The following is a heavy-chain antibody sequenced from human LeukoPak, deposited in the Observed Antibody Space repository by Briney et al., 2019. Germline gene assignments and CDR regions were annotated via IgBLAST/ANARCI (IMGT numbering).Heavy chain of an antibody. V-gene: IGHV4-59*08. D-gene: IGHD2-15*01. J-gene: IGHJ3*01. CDR3: ARRYCSGGSCYSDAFDV. CDR2: IYYSGST. Sequence: SSETLSLTCTVSGGSISSYYWSWIRQPPGKGLEWIGYIYYSGSTNYNPSLKSRVTISVDTSKNQFSLKLSSVTAADTAVYYCARRYCSGGSCYSDAFDVWGQGTMVTVSS. CDR1: GGSISSYY.